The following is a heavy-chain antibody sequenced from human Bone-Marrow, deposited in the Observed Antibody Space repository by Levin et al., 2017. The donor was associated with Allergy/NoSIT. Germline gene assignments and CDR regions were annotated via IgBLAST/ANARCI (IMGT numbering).Heavy chain of an antibody. V-gene: IGHV4-59*12. CDR3: AMSRGYAIGPASFDY. Sequence: SQTLSLTCTVSGDPMKSSYWNWIRQSPGKGLEYIGSVYYNGNTRYSSSLRSRVTISVDTSKKNFSLHLRSVTAADTAIYYCAMSRGYAIGPASFDYWGQGTRVTVSS. J-gene: IGHJ4*02. D-gene: IGHD2-15*01. CDR1: GDPMKSSY. CDR2: VYYNGNT.